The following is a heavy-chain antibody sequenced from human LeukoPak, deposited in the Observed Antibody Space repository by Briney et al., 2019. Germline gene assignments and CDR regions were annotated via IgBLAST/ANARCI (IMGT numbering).Heavy chain of an antibody. V-gene: IGHV3-7*01. CDR3: ARVSDSSGYYVPDSFDT. CDR2: IKEDGSEK. J-gene: IGHJ3*02. CDR1: RFSFSSFW. D-gene: IGHD3-22*01. Sequence: PGGSLRLSCAASRFSFSSFWMSWVRQAPGKGLTWVASIKEDGSEKYYVDSVEGRFTISRDNAKNSLYLQMTSLRAEDTAVYYCARVSDSSGYYVPDSFDTWGQGTMVTVSS.